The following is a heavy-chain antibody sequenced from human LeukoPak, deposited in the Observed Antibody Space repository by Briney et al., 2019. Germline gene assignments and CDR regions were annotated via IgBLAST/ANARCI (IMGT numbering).Heavy chain of an antibody. CDR1: GFTFSSYA. J-gene: IGHJ3*02. V-gene: IGHV3-23*01. CDR2: ISGSGGST. CDR3: ARELLNNDAFDI. Sequence: GGSLRLSCAASGFTFSSYAMSWVRQAPGKGLEWVSAISGSGGSTYYADSVKGRFTISRDNAKNSLYLQMNSQRAEDTAVYYCARELLNNDAFDIWGQGTMVTVSS. D-gene: IGHD3-10*01.